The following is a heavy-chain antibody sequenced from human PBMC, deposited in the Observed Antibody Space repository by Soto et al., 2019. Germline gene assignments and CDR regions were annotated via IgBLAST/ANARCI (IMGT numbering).Heavy chain of an antibody. J-gene: IGHJ5*02. CDR3: ARVLGNVLRFLEWSGNWFDP. Sequence: QVQLVQSGAEVKKPGSSVKVSCKASGGTFSSYAISWVRQAPGQGLEWMGGTLPIFGTANYEQKFQGRVTTTEDESTSTADMELRSLRSEDTAVYYCARVLGNVLRFLEWSGNWFDPWGQGTLVTVSS. CDR1: GGTFSSYA. V-gene: IGHV1-69*01. D-gene: IGHD3-3*01. CDR2: TLPIFGTA.